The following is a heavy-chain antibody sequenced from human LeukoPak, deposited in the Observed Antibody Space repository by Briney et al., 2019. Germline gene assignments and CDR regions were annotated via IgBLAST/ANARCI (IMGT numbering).Heavy chain of an antibody. D-gene: IGHD3-22*01. CDR1: GFTFSSYG. J-gene: IGHJ4*02. CDR3: ARANYYDTSGFDY. CDR2: TSSSGSAI. V-gene: IGHV3-48*03. Sequence: PGGSLRLSCAVSGFTFSSYGMNWVRQAPGKGLEWVSYTSSSGSAIYYADSVKGRFTISRDNAKNSLYLQMNSLRAEDTAVYYCARANYYDTSGFDYWGQGTLVTVSS.